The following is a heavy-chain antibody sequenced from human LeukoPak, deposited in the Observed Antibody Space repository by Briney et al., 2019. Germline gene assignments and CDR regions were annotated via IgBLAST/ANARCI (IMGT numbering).Heavy chain of an antibody. Sequence: GGSLRLSCEGSGPTFSSYSMSWVRQAPGRGLEWVSGITASGGTTYYADSVTGRFTISRDNSKNTLYLQMKSLRAEDTAIYYCAKMSGYFDHWGQGTLVTVSS. CDR1: GPTFSSYS. J-gene: IGHJ4*02. CDR3: AKMSGYFDH. D-gene: IGHD5/OR15-5a*01. V-gene: IGHV3-23*01. CDR2: ITASGGTT.